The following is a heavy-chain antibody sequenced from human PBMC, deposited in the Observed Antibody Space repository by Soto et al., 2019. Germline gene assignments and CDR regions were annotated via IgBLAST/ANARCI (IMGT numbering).Heavy chain of an antibody. V-gene: IGHV4-39*01. CDR2: FYNSGST. CDR3: ARHAYGSGDRYFDY. J-gene: IGHJ4*02. D-gene: IGHD3-10*01. Sequence: PSETLSLTCTVSGGSISSGDYYWGWIRQPPGKGLEWIGNFYNSGSTDYNPSLKSRVAISVDTSKNQFSLKLSSVTAADTAVYYCARHAYGSGDRYFDYWGQGTLVTVSS. CDR1: GGSISSGDYY.